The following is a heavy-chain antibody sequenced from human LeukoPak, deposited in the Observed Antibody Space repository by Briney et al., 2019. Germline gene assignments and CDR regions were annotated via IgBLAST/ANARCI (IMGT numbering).Heavy chain of an antibody. CDR3: SRGQGSSGPRGFDY. D-gene: IGHD6-19*01. Sequence: ASVKVSCKASGYTFTSYDINWVRQATGQGLEWMGWMKPNRGNTGYAQKFQGRVTMTRNNSISTAYLEMSSLRAEETAVYNCSRGQGSSGPRGFDYWGQGTLVTVPS. CDR2: MKPNRGNT. CDR1: GYTFTSYD. J-gene: IGHJ4*02. V-gene: IGHV1-8*01.